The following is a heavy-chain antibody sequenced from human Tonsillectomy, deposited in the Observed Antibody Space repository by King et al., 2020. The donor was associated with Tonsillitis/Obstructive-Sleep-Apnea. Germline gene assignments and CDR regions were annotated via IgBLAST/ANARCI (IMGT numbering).Heavy chain of an antibody. D-gene: IGHD1-7*01. Sequence: VQLVESGGGLIQPGGSLRLSCAASGFSVSAYYMSWVRQAPGKGLEWVSVTFSDDTTRYADSVRGRFTISRDTPKNTLYLQMSSLRTEETAVYYCASAPDRTGTRDFWGQGTLVTVSS. CDR2: TFSDDTT. CDR1: GFSVSAYY. V-gene: IGHV3-53*01. CDR3: ASAPDRTGTRDF. J-gene: IGHJ4*02.